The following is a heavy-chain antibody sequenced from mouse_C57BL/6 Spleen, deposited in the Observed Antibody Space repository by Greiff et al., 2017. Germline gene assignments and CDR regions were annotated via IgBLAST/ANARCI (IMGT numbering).Heavy chain of an antibody. Sequence: VQLQQSGAELARPGASVKLSCKASGYTFTSYGISWVKQSTGQGLEWIGEIYPRSGTTYYNEKFKGKATLTADTSSSTAYMELRSLTSEDSAVYFCASGVSFYDIDYWGQGTTLTVSS. D-gene: IGHD1-1*01. CDR1: GYTFTSYG. V-gene: IGHV1-81*01. CDR3: ASGVSFYDIDY. CDR2: IYPRSGTT. J-gene: IGHJ2*01.